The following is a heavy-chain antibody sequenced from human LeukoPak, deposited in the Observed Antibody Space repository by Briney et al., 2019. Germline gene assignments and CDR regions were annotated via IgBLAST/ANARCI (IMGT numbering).Heavy chain of an antibody. J-gene: IGHJ3*02. Sequence: PSETLSLTCTVSGGSINNYYCSWIRQSPGKGLEWIGSRLFTGSASYNSSLRSRATISMGTSKNQFSLTLTSVTAADTAVYYCARGWEFYDSNGYVFDIWGQGKMVSVAS. CDR2: RLFTGSA. CDR1: GGSINNYY. D-gene: IGHD3-22*01. CDR3: ARGWEFYDSNGYVFDI. V-gene: IGHV4-59*01.